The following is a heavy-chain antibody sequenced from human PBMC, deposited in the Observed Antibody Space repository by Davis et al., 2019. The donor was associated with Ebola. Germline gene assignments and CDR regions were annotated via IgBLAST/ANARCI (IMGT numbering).Heavy chain of an antibody. D-gene: IGHD3-10*01. CDR1: GFTFSGSA. Sequence: GGSLRLSCAASGFTFSGSAMHWVRQASGHVLAWVGRIRSKTNSYATAYAASVKGRFTISRDDSKNTAYLQMNSLKTEDTAVYYCAREGTIRGVNFDYWGQGTLVTVSS. J-gene: IGHJ4*02. CDR3: AREGTIRGVNFDY. V-gene: IGHV3-73*01. CDR2: IRSKTNSYAT.